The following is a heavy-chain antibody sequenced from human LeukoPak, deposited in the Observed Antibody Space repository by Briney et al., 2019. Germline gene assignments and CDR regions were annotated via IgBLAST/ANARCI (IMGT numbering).Heavy chain of an antibody. CDR2: ISSSGRTI. CDR3: ASAIVGTTTDY. D-gene: IGHD1-26*01. V-gene: IGHV3-48*04. CDR1: GFTFSNYA. J-gene: IGHJ4*02. Sequence: QPGGSLRLSCAASGFTFSNYAMTWVRQAPGKGLEWVSYISSSGRTIHYADSVKGRFTISRDNAKNSLYLQMNSLRAEDTAVYYCASAIVGTTTDYWGQGTLVTVSS.